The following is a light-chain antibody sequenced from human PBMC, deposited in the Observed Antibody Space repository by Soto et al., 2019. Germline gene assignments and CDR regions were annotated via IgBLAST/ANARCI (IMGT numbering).Light chain of an antibody. Sequence: IVLTQSPATLSLSPGEGATLSCRASQNVSDKFLAWYQQIPGQAPRLLIFGSYTRPTGIPDRFSGSGSGTDFTLTISRLEPEDFALYYCQQYGGSPITFGLGTRLEVK. CDR3: QQYGGSPIT. CDR1: QNVSDKF. J-gene: IGKJ5*01. V-gene: IGKV3-20*01. CDR2: GSY.